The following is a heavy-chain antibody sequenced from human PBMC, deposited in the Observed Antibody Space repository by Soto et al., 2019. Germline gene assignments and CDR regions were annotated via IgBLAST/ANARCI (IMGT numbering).Heavy chain of an antibody. CDR2: ISYDGSNK. V-gene: IGHV3-30-3*01. Sequence: RRLSCAASGFTFSSYAMHWVRQAPGKGLEWVAVISYDGSNKYYADSVKGRFTISRDNSKNTLYLQMNSLRAEDTAVYYCARGPSGLYYFDYWGQGTLVTVSS. CDR1: GFTFSSYA. CDR3: ARGPSGLYYFDY. D-gene: IGHD2-15*01. J-gene: IGHJ4*02.